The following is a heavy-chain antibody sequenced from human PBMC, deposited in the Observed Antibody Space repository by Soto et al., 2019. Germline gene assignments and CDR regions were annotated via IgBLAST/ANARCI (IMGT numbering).Heavy chain of an antibody. CDR1: GGSISSGDYY. D-gene: IGHD3-10*01. Sequence: QVQLQESGPGLVKPSQTLSLTCTVSGGSISSGDYYWSWIRQPPGKGLEWIGYIYYSGSTYYNSSLKSRFTISVDTSKNQFSLKLSSVTAADTAVYYCARDSGRSILWFGEAGPYYGMDVWGQGTTVTVSS. V-gene: IGHV4-30-4*01. J-gene: IGHJ6*02. CDR2: IYYSGST. CDR3: ARDSGRSILWFGEAGPYYGMDV.